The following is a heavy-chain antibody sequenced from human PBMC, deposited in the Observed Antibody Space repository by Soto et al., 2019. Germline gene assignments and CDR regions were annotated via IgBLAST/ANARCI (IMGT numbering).Heavy chain of an antibody. D-gene: IGHD5-18*01. CDR1: GGIFTNNA. Sequence: QVQVVQSGAEVKKTGSSVKVSCKVSGGIFTNNAISWVRQAPGQGLEWLGGVIPLFDTAYYAQIFRGRLRISADGGTTTAYMELGGLTSADTAVYFCATGGHNDGYNFYHGMDVWGQGTTVTVS. CDR2: VIPLFDTA. CDR3: ATGGHNDGYNFYHGMDV. V-gene: IGHV1-69*01. J-gene: IGHJ6*02.